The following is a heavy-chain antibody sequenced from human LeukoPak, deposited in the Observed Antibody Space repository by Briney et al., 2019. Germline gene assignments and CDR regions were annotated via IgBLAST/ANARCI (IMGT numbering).Heavy chain of an antibody. CDR1: AGSISSSSY. V-gene: IGHV4-39*01. Sequence: SGTLSLTCTVSAGSISSSSYWGGIRQPPGKGLEWIGSIYYSGSTYYNPSLESRITISVDTSKNQFSLKLRSVTAADTAVYYCAKHSISMVRGGLDYWGQGTLVTVSS. J-gene: IGHJ4*02. CDR3: AKHSISMVRGGLDY. D-gene: IGHD3-10*01. CDR2: IYYSGST.